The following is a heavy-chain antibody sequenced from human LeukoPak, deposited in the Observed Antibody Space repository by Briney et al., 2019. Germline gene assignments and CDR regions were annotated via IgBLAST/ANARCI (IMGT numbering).Heavy chain of an antibody. CDR1: GYTFTSYA. CDR3: ARDARRGYSYDYVSHYYYYMDV. V-gene: IGHV1-2*02. Sequence: ASVKVSCKASGYTFTSYALNWVRQAPGQGLEWMGWINPNSGGTNYAQKFQGRVTMTRDTSISTAYMELSRLRSDDTAVYYCARDARRGYSYDYVSHYYYYMDVWGKGTTVTISS. J-gene: IGHJ6*03. CDR2: INPNSGGT. D-gene: IGHD5-18*01.